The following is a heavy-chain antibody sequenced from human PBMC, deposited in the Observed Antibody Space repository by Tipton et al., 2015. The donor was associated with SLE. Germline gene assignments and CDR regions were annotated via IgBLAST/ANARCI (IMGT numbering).Heavy chain of an antibody. J-gene: IGHJ6*03. CDR1: GYSISSGYY. CDR3: ARGSFMDV. Sequence: TLSLTCTVSGYSISSGYYWGWIRQPPGKGLEWIGSIYHSRSTYSNPSLKSRVTISVDTSKNQFSLRLSSVTAADTAVYYCARGSFMDVWGKGTTVTVSS. V-gene: IGHV4-38-2*02. CDR2: IYHSRST.